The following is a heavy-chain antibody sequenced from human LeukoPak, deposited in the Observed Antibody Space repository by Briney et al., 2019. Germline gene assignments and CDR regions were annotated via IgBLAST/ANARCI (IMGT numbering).Heavy chain of an antibody. V-gene: IGHV5-51*01. J-gene: IGHJ3*02. CDR1: GYTLTSYW. CDR2: IYPSDSDT. Sequence: PGESLKISCKGSGYTLTSYWIAWVRQMPGKGLECMGIIYPSDSDTRYSPSFQGQVTISADKSISTAYLQWSSLKASDTAMYYCARQTDPFDIWGQGTMVTVSS. CDR3: ARQTDPFDI.